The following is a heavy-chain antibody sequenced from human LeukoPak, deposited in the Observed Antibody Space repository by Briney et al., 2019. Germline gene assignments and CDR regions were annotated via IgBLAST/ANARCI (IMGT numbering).Heavy chain of an antibody. Sequence: GGSLRLSCAASGFSFSSYAMHWVRQAPGKGLEWVAVISNDGINKYYADSVKGRFTISRDNSKNTLYLQMNSLRAEDTAIYFCARVRSDYSSSSPPDYWGQGTPVTVSS. J-gene: IGHJ4*02. V-gene: IGHV3-30-3*01. D-gene: IGHD6-6*01. CDR1: GFSFSSYA. CDR2: ISNDGINK. CDR3: ARVRSDYSSSSPPDY.